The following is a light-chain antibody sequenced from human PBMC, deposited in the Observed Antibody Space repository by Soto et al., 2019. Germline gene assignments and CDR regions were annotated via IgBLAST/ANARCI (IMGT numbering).Light chain of an antibody. CDR2: EAS. J-gene: IGKJ5*01. CDR3: QEYDGAPPIT. V-gene: IGKV3-11*01. CDR1: QNVRNY. Sequence: EIVLTQSPATLSLSPGERATLSCRASQNVRNYLAWYQHKPGQAPRLLIYEASNRATGIPARISGSGSGTDFTLTISRLEPEDFAVYYCQEYDGAPPITFGLGTRLEIK.